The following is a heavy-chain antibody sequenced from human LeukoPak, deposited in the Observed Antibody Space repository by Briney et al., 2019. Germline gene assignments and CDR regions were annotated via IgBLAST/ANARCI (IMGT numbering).Heavy chain of an antibody. Sequence: PGGSLRLSCAASGFTVSSNYMSWVRQAPGKGLEWVSVIYSGGSTYYADSVKGRFTISRDNSKNTLYLQMNSLRAEDTAVYYCAKDSRYDFWSGYSDWGQGTLVTVSS. V-gene: IGHV3-66*01. CDR3: AKDSRYDFWSGYSD. CDR2: IYSGGST. D-gene: IGHD3-3*01. J-gene: IGHJ4*02. CDR1: GFTVSSNY.